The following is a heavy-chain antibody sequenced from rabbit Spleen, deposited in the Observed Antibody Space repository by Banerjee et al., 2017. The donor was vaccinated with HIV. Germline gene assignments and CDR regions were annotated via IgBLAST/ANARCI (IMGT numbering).Heavy chain of an antibody. Sequence: QSLEESGGDLVKPGASLTLTCTASGFTISSSYWICWVRQAPGKGLEWIGCMRTADDNTYYASWAKGRFTISKTSSTAVTLQMTSLTAADTATYFCARGSGDYRDFDLWGPGTLVTVS. CDR3: ARGSGDYRDFDL. J-gene: IGHJ4*01. D-gene: IGHD1-1*01. CDR1: GFTISSSYW. CDR2: MRTADDNT. V-gene: IGHV1S40*01.